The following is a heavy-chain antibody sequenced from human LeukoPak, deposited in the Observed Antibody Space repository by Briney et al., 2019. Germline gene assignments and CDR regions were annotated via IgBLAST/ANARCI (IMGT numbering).Heavy chain of an antibody. CDR1: GYTFTGYY. CDR3: ARGGYVWGSYHQPYDY. V-gene: IGHV1-2*04. D-gene: IGHD3-16*02. J-gene: IGHJ4*02. Sequence: EASVKVSCKASGYTFTGYYMHWVRQAPGQGLEWMGWINPNSGGTNYAQKFQGWVTMTRDTSISTAYMELSRLRSDDTAVYYCARGGYVWGSYHQPYDYWGQGTLVTVSS. CDR2: INPNSGGT.